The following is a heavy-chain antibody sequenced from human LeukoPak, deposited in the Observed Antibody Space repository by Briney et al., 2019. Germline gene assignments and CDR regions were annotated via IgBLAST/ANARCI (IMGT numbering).Heavy chain of an antibody. CDR1: GGSISSYY. V-gene: IGHV4-4*07. D-gene: IGHD2-15*01. CDR3: ASGAKGYCSGGSCNRHDY. CDR2: IYTSGST. J-gene: IGHJ4*02. Sequence: SETLSLTCTVSGGSISSYYWSWIRQPAGKGVEWIGRIYTSGSTNYNPSLKSRVTMSVDTSKNQFSLKLSSVTAADTAVYYCASGAKGYCSGGSCNRHDYWGQGTLVTVSS.